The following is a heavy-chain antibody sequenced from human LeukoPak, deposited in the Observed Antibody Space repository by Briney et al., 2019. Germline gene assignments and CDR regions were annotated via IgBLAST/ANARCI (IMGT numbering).Heavy chain of an antibody. D-gene: IGHD2-2*01. CDR3: ARGRGVVVPAARGWLDP. V-gene: IGHV4-34*01. CDR1: GGSFSGYY. J-gene: IGHJ5*02. CDR2: INHSGST. Sequence: PSETLSLTCAVYGGSFSGYYWSWIRQPPGKGLEWIGEINHSGSTNYNPSLKSRVTISVDTSKNQFSLKLSSVTAADTAVYYCARGRGVVVPAARGWLDPWGQGTLVTVSS.